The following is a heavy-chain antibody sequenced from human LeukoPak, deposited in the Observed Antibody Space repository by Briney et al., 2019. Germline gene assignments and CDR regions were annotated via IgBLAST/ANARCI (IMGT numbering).Heavy chain of an antibody. J-gene: IGHJ4*02. CDR1: GGSITNNNW. Sequence: SETLSLTCAVSGGSITNNNWWSWVRQPPGQGLEWIGSTHYSGNTYYNPSLKSRVTISVDTSRNQFSLKLSSVSAADRGIYYCAKHEGSYFDKSGYTFEYWGQGILVTVSS. V-gene: IGHV4-39*01. D-gene: IGHD3-22*01. CDR2: THYSGNT. CDR3: AKHEGSYFDKSGYTFEY.